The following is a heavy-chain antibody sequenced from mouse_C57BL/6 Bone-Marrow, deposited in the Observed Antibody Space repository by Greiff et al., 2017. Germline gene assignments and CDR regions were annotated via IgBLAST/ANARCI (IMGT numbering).Heavy chain of an antibody. Sequence: QVHVKQSGAELARPGASVKMSCKASGYTFTSYTMHWVKQRPGQGLEWIGYINPSSGYTKYNQKFKDKATLTADKSSSTAYMQLSSLTSEDSAVYYGARSYYGSSSLRYFDVWGTGTTVTVSS. D-gene: IGHD1-1*01. CDR3: ARSYYGSSSLRYFDV. CDR2: INPSSGYT. J-gene: IGHJ1*03. V-gene: IGHV1-4*01. CDR1: GYTFTSYT.